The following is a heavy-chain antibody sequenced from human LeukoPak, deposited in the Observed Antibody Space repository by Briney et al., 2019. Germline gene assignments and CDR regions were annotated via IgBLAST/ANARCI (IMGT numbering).Heavy chain of an antibody. CDR3: ARGARAGYNLEPFDY. D-gene: IGHD5-24*01. CDR1: GGSISSYY. J-gene: IGHJ4*02. V-gene: IGHV4-59*08. Sequence: SETLSLTCTVSGGSISSYYWSWIRQPPGKGLEWIGYIYYSGSTKYNPSLKSRVTISVDTSKNQFSLKLSSVTAADTAVYYSARGARAGYNLEPFDYWGQGTLVTVSS. CDR2: IYYSGST.